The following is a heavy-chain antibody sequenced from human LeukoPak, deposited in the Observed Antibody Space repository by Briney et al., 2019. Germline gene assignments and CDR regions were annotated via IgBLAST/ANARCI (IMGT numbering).Heavy chain of an antibody. CDR3: ARDVNGYFDC. J-gene: IGHJ4*02. V-gene: IGHV3-48*03. CDR2: IGSSGSII. Sequence: GGPLRLSCAASGFTFSSYDMTWVRQAPGKGLEWVSYIGSSGSIIYYADSVKGRFTISRDNAKNSLYLQMNSLRAEDTAVYYCARDVNGYFDCWGQGTLVTVSS. CDR1: GFTFSSYD.